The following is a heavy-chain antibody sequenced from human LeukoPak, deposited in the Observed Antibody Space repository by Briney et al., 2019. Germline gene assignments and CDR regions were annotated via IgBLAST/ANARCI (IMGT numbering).Heavy chain of an antibody. D-gene: IGHD3-10*01. V-gene: IGHV2-5*02. CDR3: AHIRDYYTSRDAFDI. CDR1: GFSLSTSGVG. CDR2: IYWDDDK. J-gene: IGHJ3*02. Sequence: SGPTLVNPTQTLTLTCSFSGFSLSTSGVGVGWIRQPPGKALEWLSLIYWDDDKRYSPSLKSRLTITMDTSKNQVVLTMTNMDPVDTATYYCAHIRDYYTSRDAFDIWGRGTMVTVSS.